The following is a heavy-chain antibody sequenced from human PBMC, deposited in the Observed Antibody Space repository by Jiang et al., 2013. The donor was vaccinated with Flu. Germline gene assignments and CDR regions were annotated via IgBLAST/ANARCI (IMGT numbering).Heavy chain of an antibody. CDR1: GFTFSSYS. CDR3: ARELRYFDWLPTAFDY. Sequence: VQLVESGGGLVQPGGSLRLSCAAPGFTFSSYSMNWVRQAPGKGLEWVSYISSSSSTIYYADSVKGRFTISRDNAKNSLYLQMNSLRDEDTAVYYCARELRYFDWLPTAFDYWGQGTLVTVSS. V-gene: IGHV3-48*02. CDR2: ISSSSSTI. J-gene: IGHJ4*02. D-gene: IGHD3-9*01.